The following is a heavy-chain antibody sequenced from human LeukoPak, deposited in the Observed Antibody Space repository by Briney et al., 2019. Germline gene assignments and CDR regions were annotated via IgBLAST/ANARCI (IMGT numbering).Heavy chain of an antibody. Sequence: SETLSLTCAVSGGSISSGGYSWSWIRQPPGKGLEWIGYIYHSGSTYYNPSLKSRVTISVDRSKNQFSLKLSSVTAADTAVYYCASGSGRRSFDYWGQGTLVTVSS. D-gene: IGHD1-26*01. V-gene: IGHV4-30-2*01. CDR2: IYHSGST. CDR1: GGSISSGGYS. J-gene: IGHJ4*02. CDR3: ASGSGRRSFDY.